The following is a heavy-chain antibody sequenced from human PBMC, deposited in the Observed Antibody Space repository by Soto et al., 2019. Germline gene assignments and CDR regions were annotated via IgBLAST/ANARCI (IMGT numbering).Heavy chain of an antibody. Sequence: GASVKVSCKASGGTFSSYTISCVRQAPGQGLEWMGRIIPILGIANYAQKFQGRVTITADKSTSTAYMELSSLRSEDTAVYYCATPGGYSGYDSVGLLDYWGQGTLVTVSS. D-gene: IGHD5-12*01. V-gene: IGHV1-69*02. CDR2: IIPILGIA. J-gene: IGHJ4*02. CDR1: GGTFSSYT. CDR3: ATPGGYSGYDSVGLLDY.